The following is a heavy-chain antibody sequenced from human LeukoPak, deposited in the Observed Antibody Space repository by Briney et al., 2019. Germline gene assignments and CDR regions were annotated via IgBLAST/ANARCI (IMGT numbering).Heavy chain of an antibody. CDR3: ARLGYYYDSSGYLTPYYFDY. D-gene: IGHD3-22*01. CDR1: GGSISSYY. Sequence: SETLSLTCTVSGGSISSYYWSWIRQPPGKGLEWIGYIYYSGSTNYNSSLKSRVTISVDTSKNQFSLKLSSVTAADTAVYYCARLGYYYDSSGYLTPYYFDYWGQGTLVTVSS. CDR2: IYYSGST. V-gene: IGHV4-59*01. J-gene: IGHJ4*02.